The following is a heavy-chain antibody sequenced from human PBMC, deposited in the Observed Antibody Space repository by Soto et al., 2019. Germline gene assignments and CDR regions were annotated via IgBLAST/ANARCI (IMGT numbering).Heavy chain of an antibody. D-gene: IGHD3-9*01. CDR2: IYYSGST. V-gene: IGHV4-59*01. J-gene: IGHJ4*02. CDR1: GGSISSYY. Sequence: ASETLSLTCTVSGGSISSYYWSWIRQPPGKGLEWIGYIYYSGSTNYNPSLKSRVTISVDTSKNQFSLKLSSVTAADTAVYYCARNDILTGYTYWGQGTLVTVSS. CDR3: ARNDILTGYTY.